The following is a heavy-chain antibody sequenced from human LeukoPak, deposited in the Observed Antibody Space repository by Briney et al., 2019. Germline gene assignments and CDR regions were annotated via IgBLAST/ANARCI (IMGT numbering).Heavy chain of an antibody. CDR3: ARDRDFGVVTPWCDY. J-gene: IGHJ4*02. CDR2: LSSSGSAF. CDR1: GFTFRSYE. Sequence: GGSLRLSCEDSGFTFRSYEMNWVRQAPGKGLEWIAYLSSSGSAFSYADSVKGRFTIARDNAKNSVYLEMNSLRADDTAVYYCARDRDFGVVTPWCDYWGQGILVTVSS. V-gene: IGHV3-48*03. D-gene: IGHD3-3*01.